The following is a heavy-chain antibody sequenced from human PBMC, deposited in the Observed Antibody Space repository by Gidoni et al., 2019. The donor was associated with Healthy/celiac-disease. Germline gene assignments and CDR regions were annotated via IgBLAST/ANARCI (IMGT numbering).Heavy chain of an antibody. D-gene: IGHD2-2*01. CDR2: IWYDGSNK. CDR3: ARDEYRYCSSTSCLPFDY. J-gene: IGHJ4*02. V-gene: IGHV3-33*01. CDR1: GFTFSSYG. Sequence: QVQLVESGGGVVQPGRSLRLSCAASGFTFSSYGMHWVRQAPGKGLEWVAVIWYDGSNKYYADSVKGRFTISRDKSKNTLYLQMNSLRAEDTAVYYCARDEYRYCSSTSCLPFDYWGQGTLVTVSS.